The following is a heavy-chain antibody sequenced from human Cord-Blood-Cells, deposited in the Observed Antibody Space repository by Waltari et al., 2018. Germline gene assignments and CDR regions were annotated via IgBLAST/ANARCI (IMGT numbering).Heavy chain of an antibody. V-gene: IGHV3-30*18. CDR1: GFIFSSDG. J-gene: IGHJ4*02. CDR2: ISYDGSNK. CDR3: AKDAQGAFDY. Sequence: QVQLVESGGGVVQPGRSLRLSCAASGFIFSSDGMHWVRQAPGKGLEWVAVISYDGSNKYYADSVKGRFTISRDNSKNTLYLQMNSLRAEDTAVYYCAKDAQGAFDYWGQGTLVTVSS.